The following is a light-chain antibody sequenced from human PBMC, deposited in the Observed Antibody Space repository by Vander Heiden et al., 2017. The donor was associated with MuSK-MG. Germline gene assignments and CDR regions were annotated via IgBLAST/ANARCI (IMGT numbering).Light chain of an antibody. Sequence: DIQMTQSPSSLSASVGDRVTITCQASQDISNYLNWYQQKPGKAPKLLIYAASNLETGVPSRFSGSGSGTDFTFTISSLQPEDIATYYCQQNYNLPFTFGHGTKVDTK. CDR1: QDISNY. CDR2: AAS. J-gene: IGKJ3*01. CDR3: QQNYNLPFT. V-gene: IGKV1-33*01.